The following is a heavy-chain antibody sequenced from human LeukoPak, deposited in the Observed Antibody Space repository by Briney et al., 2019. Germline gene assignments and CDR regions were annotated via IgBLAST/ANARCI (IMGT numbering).Heavy chain of an antibody. Sequence: YPGGSLRLSCAASGFTFSTYGMHWVRQAPGKGLEWVAFIRYDGSNTYYPDSVRGRFTISRDNSKNTVHLQMNSLRPDDTAVYYCAKGTWSGNNYYFDYWGQGTLVIVSS. CDR3: AKGTWSGNNYYFDY. J-gene: IGHJ4*02. CDR2: IRYDGSNT. V-gene: IGHV3-30*02. CDR1: GFTFSTYG. D-gene: IGHD4-23*01.